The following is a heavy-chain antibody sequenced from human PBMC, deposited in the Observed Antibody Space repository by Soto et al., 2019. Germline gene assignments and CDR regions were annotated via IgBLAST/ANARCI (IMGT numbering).Heavy chain of an antibody. V-gene: IGHV3-23*01. Sequence: PGGSLRLSCAASGFTFSSYAMSLVRQAPGKGLEWVSAISGSGGSTYYADSVKGRFTISRDNSKNTLYLQMNSLRAEDTAVYYGAKKAGAGTPGALCLDYWGQETLATVS. CDR3: AKKAGAGTPGALCLDY. J-gene: IGHJ4*02. CDR1: GFTFSSYA. D-gene: IGHD6-19*01. CDR2: ISGSGGST.